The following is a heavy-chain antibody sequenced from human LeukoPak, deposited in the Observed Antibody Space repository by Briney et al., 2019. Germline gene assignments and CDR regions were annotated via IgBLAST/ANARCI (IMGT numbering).Heavy chain of an antibody. J-gene: IGHJ4*02. CDR3: ARDITMIVVMGY. CDR2: INPNSGGT. CDR1: GYTFTSYD. D-gene: IGHD3-22*01. Sequence: ASVKVSCKASGYTFTSYDINWVRQAPGQGLEWMGWINPNSGGTNYAQKFQGRVTMTRDTSISTAYMELSRLRSDDTAVYYCARDITMIVVMGYWGQGTLVTVSS. V-gene: IGHV1-2*02.